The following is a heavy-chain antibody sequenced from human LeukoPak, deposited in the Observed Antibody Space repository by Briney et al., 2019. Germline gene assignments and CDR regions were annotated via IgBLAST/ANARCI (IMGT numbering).Heavy chain of an antibody. CDR2: ISYDGSNK. CDR3: TTEAGDSSGYYRDY. Sequence: PGRSLRLSCAASGFTFSSYGMHWVRQAPGKGLEWVAVISYDGSNKYYADSVKGRFTISRDNSKNTLYLQMNSLKTEDTAVYYCTTEAGDSSGYYRDYWGQGTLVTVSS. J-gene: IGHJ4*02. V-gene: IGHV3-30*12. CDR1: GFTFSSYG. D-gene: IGHD3-22*01.